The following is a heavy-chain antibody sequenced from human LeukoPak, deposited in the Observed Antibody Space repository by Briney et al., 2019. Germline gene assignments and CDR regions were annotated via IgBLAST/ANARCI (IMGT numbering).Heavy chain of an antibody. V-gene: IGHV4-59*12. CDR2: IYYSGST. CDR3: ASTYYDFWSGYYLPFDY. CDR1: GGSISSYY. J-gene: IGHJ4*02. Sequence: SETLSLTCTVSGGSISSYYWSWIRQAPGKGLEWIGYIYYSGSTNYNPSLKSRVTISVDTSKNQFSLKLSSVTAADTAVYYCASTYYDFWSGYYLPFDYWGQGTLVTVSS. D-gene: IGHD3-3*01.